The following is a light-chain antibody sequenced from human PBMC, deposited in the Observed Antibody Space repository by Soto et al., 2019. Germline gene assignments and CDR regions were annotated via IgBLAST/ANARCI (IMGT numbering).Light chain of an antibody. Sequence: QSVLTQPASVSGSPGQSITLSCTGTSSDVGGYNYVSWYQQHPGKAPKLMIYDVTNRPSGVSNRFSGSKSGNTASLTIFGLQAEDEADYYCSSYTSSSTPLVFGGGTKVT. CDR1: SSDVGGYNY. CDR3: SSYTSSSTPLV. J-gene: IGLJ3*02. CDR2: DVT. V-gene: IGLV2-14*01.